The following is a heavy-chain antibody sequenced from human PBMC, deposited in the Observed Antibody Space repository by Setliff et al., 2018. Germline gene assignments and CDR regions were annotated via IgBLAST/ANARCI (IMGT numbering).Heavy chain of an antibody. J-gene: IGHJ4*02. Sequence: SETLSLTCAVYGGSFSGYYWSWIRQPPGKGLEWIGEINHSGSTNYNPSLKSRVTISVDTSKNQFSLKLSSVTAVDTAVYYCARRYNFWSGYLDYWGQGTLVTVSS. CDR2: INHSGST. D-gene: IGHD3-3*01. CDR1: GGSFSGYY. CDR3: ARRYNFWSGYLDY. V-gene: IGHV4-34*01.